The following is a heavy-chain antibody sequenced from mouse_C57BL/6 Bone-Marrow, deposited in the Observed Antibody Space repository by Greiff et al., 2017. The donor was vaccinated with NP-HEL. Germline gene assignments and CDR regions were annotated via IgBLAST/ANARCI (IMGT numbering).Heavy chain of an antibody. V-gene: IGHV3-6*01. Sequence: EVKLVESGPGLVKPSQSLSLTCSVTGYSITSGYYWNWIRQFPGNKLEWMGYISYDGSNNYNPSLKNRISITRDTSKNQFFLKLNSVTTEDTATYYCAKDDYDVLNYWGQGTTLTVSS. J-gene: IGHJ2*01. D-gene: IGHD2-4*01. CDR1: GYSITSGYY. CDR2: ISYDGSN. CDR3: AKDDYDVLNY.